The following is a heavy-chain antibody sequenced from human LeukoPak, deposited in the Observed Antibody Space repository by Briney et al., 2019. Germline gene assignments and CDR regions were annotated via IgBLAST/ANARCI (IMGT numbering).Heavy chain of an antibody. CDR1: GFTFDDYA. J-gene: IGHJ3*02. D-gene: IGHD1-7*01. CDR3: AKDMELSGNAFDI. V-gene: IGHV3-9*01. Sequence: GGSLRLSCAASGFTFDDYAMHWVRPAPGKGLEWVSGISWNSGSIGYADSVKGRFTISRDNAKNSLYLQMNSLRAEDTALYYCAKDMELSGNAFDIWGQGTMVSVSS. CDR2: ISWNSGSI.